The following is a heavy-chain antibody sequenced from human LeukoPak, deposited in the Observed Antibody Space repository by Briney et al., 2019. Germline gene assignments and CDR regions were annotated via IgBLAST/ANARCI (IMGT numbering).Heavy chain of an antibody. D-gene: IGHD6-6*01. CDR2: IIPILGIA. J-gene: IGHJ4*02. Sequence: ASVKVSCKASGGTFSSYAISWVRQAPGQGLEWMGRIIPILGIANYAQKFQGRVTMTTDTSTSTAYMELRSLRSDDTAVYYCARSLYSSSPPWGYWGQGTLVTVSS. CDR1: GGTFSSYA. CDR3: ARSLYSSSPPWGY. V-gene: IGHV1-69*04.